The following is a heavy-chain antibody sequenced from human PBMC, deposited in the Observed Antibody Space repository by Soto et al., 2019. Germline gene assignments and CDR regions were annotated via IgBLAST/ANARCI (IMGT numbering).Heavy chain of an antibody. CDR1: GDSVSSDGYY. J-gene: IGHJ3*02. Sequence: PSETLSLTCTVSGDSVSSDGYYWSWIRQHPGKSLEWIGDIYYSASTTYHPSLKGRVTISVDTSKNQFSLKLSSVTAADIALYYGARVWGSYGYAFDIWGQGTMVTVSS. CDR3: ARVWGSYGYAFDI. V-gene: IGHV4-61*08. D-gene: IGHD1-26*01. CDR2: IYYSAST.